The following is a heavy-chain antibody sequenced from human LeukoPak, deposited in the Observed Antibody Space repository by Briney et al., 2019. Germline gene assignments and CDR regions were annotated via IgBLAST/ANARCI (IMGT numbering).Heavy chain of an antibody. Sequence: PSETLSLTCTVSGGSISSYYWSWIRQPAGKGLEWIGRIYTSGSTNYNPSLKSRVTMSVDTSKNQFSLKLSSVTAADTAAYYCARDLSCSSTSCYDYWGQGTLVTVSS. CDR3: ARDLSCSSTSCYDY. V-gene: IGHV4-4*07. D-gene: IGHD2-2*01. CDR1: GGSISSYY. CDR2: IYTSGST. J-gene: IGHJ4*02.